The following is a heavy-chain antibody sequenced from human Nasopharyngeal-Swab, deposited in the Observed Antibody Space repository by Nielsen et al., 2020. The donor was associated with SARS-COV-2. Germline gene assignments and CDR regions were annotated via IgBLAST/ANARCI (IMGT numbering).Heavy chain of an antibody. Sequence: ASVKVSCKVSGYTLTELSMHWVRQAPGKGLEWMGGFDPEDGETIYAQKFQGRVTVTEDTSTDTAYMELSSLRSEDTAVYYCATGQLELRRLDYWGQGTLVTVSS. J-gene: IGHJ4*02. CDR2: FDPEDGET. D-gene: IGHD1-7*01. CDR3: ATGQLELRRLDY. CDR1: GYTLTELS. V-gene: IGHV1-24*01.